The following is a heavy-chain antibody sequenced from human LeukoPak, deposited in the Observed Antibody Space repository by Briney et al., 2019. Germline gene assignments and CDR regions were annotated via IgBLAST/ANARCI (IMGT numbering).Heavy chain of an antibody. CDR3: AGRGYSGYDFDY. Sequence: ASVKVSCKASGYTFTNSFIHWVRQAPGQGLEWMGWINPNSGGTNYAQKFQGRVTMTRDTSISTAYMELSRLRSDDTAVYYCAGRGYSGYDFDYWGQGTLVTVSS. V-gene: IGHV1-2*02. D-gene: IGHD5-12*01. CDR1: GYTFTNSF. CDR2: INPNSGGT. J-gene: IGHJ4*02.